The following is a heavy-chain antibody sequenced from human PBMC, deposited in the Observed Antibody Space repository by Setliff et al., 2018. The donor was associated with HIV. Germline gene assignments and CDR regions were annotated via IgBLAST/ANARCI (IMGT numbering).Heavy chain of an antibody. CDR3: AKLTPGVAFDI. CDR2: VHSSGST. CDR1: GSSVTNNY. Sequence: PSETLSLTCTVSGSSVTNNYWSWIRQAPGKGLEWLGYVHSSGSTNYNPSLKSRVTMSVDTSKNQLSLKLSSVTAADTAVYYCAKLTPGVAFDIWGQGTMVTVSS. J-gene: IGHJ3*02. V-gene: IGHV4-59*08. D-gene: IGHD3-10*01.